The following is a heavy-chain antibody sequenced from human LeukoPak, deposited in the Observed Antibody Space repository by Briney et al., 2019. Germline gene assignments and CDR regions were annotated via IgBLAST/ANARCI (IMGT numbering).Heavy chain of an antibody. Sequence: VASVKVSCKASGYTFTSYDINWVRQATGQGLEWMGWMNPNSGNTGYAQKFQGRVTMTRNTSISTAYMELSSLRSEDTAVYYCAKAAVGGYNSGFAEDFYFDYWGQGTLVTVSS. J-gene: IGHJ4*02. CDR3: AKAAVGGYNSGFAEDFYFDY. D-gene: IGHD6-19*01. CDR1: GYTFTSYD. V-gene: IGHV1-8*01. CDR2: MNPNSGNT.